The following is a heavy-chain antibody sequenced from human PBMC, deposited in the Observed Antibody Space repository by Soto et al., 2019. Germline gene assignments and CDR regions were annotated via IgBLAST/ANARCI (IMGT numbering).Heavy chain of an antibody. V-gene: IGHV3-33*01. CDR3: ARDASYYSLWSGYYPSRNGMDV. CDR1: GFTFSSFG. CDR2: IWYDGSKK. Sequence: QVQVVESGGGVVQPGRSLRLSCAASGFTFSSFGMHWVRQAPGKGLEWVSLIWYDGSKKSYGDSVKGRFTISRDNSRNTVYLQMNGLRADDTAVYYCARDASYYSLWSGYYPSRNGMDVWGQGTRSPSP. D-gene: IGHD3-3*01. J-gene: IGHJ6*02.